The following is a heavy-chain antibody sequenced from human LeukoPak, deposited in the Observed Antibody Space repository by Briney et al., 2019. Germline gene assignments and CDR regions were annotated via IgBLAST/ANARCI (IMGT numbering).Heavy chain of an antibody. J-gene: IGHJ4*02. CDR2: ISGSGGST. CDR1: GFTFDDYA. D-gene: IGHD3-3*01. V-gene: IGHV3-23*01. Sequence: GGSLRLSCAASGFTFDDYAMHWVRQAPGKGLEWVSAISGSGGSTYYADSVRGRFTNSRDNSKNTLYLQMNSLRAEDTAVYYCAKRLEYYDFWSGSDYFDYWGQGTLVTVSS. CDR3: AKRLEYYDFWSGSDYFDY.